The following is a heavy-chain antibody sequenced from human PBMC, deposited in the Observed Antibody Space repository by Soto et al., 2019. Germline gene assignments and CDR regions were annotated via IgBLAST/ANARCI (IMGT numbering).Heavy chain of an antibody. D-gene: IGHD3-9*01. CDR1: GFTFSSYI. V-gene: IGHV3-21*01. CDR2: ISSSSSYI. CDR3: AAYDILTGYYKGRGGYFDY. Sequence: GGSLRLSCAASGFTFSSYIMNWVRQAPGKGLEWVSSISSSSSYIYYADSVKGRFTISRDNAKNSLYLQMNSLRAEDTAVYYCAAYDILTGYYKGRGGYFDYWGQGTLVTVSS. J-gene: IGHJ4*02.